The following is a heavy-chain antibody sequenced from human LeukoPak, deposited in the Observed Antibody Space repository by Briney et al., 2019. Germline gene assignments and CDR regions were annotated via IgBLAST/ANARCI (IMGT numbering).Heavy chain of an antibody. CDR2: IYSGGST. CDR3: ARDEHYYDSSGSS. J-gene: IGHJ4*02. V-gene: IGHV3-66*02. CDR1: GFTVSSNY. Sequence: PGGSLRLSCAASGFTVSSNYMSWVRQAPGKGLEWVSVIYSGGSTYYADSAKGRFTISRDNSKNTLYLQMNSLRAEDTAVYYCARDEHYYDSSGSSWGQGTLVTVSS. D-gene: IGHD3-22*01.